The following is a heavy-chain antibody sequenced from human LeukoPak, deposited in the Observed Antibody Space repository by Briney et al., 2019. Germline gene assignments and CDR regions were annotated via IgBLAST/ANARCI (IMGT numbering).Heavy chain of an antibody. V-gene: IGHV3-48*02. CDR3: ARDYGQRGEYFAS. Sequence: GGSLRLSCAASGFTFSIYNMNWVRQAPGKGLEWVSYISSGRSTISYADSVKGRFTISRDNAKNSFYLQMNSLRDEDTAVYYCARDYGQRGEYFASWGQGTLVTVSS. D-gene: IGHD3-10*01. CDR2: ISSGRSTI. CDR1: GFTFSIYN. J-gene: IGHJ4*02.